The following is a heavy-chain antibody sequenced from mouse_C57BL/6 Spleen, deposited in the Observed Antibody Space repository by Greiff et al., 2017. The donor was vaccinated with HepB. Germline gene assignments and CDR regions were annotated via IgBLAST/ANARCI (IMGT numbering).Heavy chain of an antibody. CDR2: INPNNGGT. D-gene: IGHD2-3*01. CDR1: GYTFTDYY. V-gene: IGHV1-26*01. J-gene: IGHJ4*01. Sequence: VQLQQSGPELVKPGASVKISCKASGYTFTDYYMNWVKQSHGKSLEWIGDINPNNGGTSYNQKFKGKATLTEDKSSSTAYMELRSLTSEDSAVYYCARRGLLSHMDYWGQGTSVTVSS. CDR3: ARRGLLSHMDY.